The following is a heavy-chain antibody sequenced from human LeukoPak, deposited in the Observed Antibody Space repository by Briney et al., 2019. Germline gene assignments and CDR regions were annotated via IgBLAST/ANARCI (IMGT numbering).Heavy chain of an antibody. Sequence: SETLSLTCTVSGGSISSYYWSWIRQPAGKGLEWIGRIYTSGGTNYNPSLKSRVTMSVDTSKNQFSLKLSSVTAADTAVYYCAKGAAAWYIPPATYYYYGMDVWGQGTTVTVSS. V-gene: IGHV4-4*07. CDR2: IYTSGGT. J-gene: IGHJ6*02. CDR1: GGSISSYY. CDR3: AKGAAAWYIPPATYYYYGMDV. D-gene: IGHD6-13*01.